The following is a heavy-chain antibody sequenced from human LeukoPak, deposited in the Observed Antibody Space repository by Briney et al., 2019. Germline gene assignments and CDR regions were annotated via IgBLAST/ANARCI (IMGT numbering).Heavy chain of an antibody. Sequence: GGSLRLSCAASGFTFSSYSMIWVHQAPGKGLEWVSSITSSSSYIYYADSVKGRFTISRDNAKNSLYLQMNNLRAEDTAVYYCARETTVTSGWFDPWGQGTLVTVSS. CDR1: GFTFSSYS. CDR2: ITSSSSYI. V-gene: IGHV3-21*01. CDR3: ARETTVTSGWFDP. D-gene: IGHD4-17*01. J-gene: IGHJ5*02.